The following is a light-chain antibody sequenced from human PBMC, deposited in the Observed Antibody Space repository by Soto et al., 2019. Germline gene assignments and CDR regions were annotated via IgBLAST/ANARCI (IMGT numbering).Light chain of an antibody. V-gene: IGKV1-5*01. CDR3: QQYSSYPWT. CDR2: DAS. Sequence: SQMAPSPSTLSASVGDRVTLTFRASQSISSRLAWYQQKPGKAPKLLIYDASSLESGVPSRFSGSGSGTEFTLTISSLQPDDFATYYCQQYSSYPWTFGQGTKVDIK. J-gene: IGKJ1*01. CDR1: QSISSR.